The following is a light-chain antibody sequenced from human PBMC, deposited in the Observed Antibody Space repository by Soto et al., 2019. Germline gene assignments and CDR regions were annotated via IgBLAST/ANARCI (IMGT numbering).Light chain of an antibody. CDR1: QSISTW. J-gene: IGKJ1*01. CDR2: DAS. Sequence: DIQMTQSPSTLSASVGDRVTITCRASQSISTWLAWYQQNPGRAPTLLIYDASSLESGVPSRFGGSGSGTEFTLTISSLQPEDFATYYCQHYNDYSSWTFGQGTKVEIK. CDR3: QHYNDYSSWT. V-gene: IGKV1-5*01.